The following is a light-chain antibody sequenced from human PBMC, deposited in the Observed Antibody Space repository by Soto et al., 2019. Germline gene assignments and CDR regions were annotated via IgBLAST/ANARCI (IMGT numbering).Light chain of an antibody. J-gene: IGLJ2*01. Sequence: QAVLTQSSSASASLGSSGKLTCTLSSGHSTYIIAWHQQQPGKAPRYLMKLEGSGSYNKGSGIPDRFSGSSSGADRYLTISNLQFEDEADYYCETWDTNVVVFGGGTKVTVL. CDR2: LEGSGSY. CDR1: SGHSTYI. V-gene: IGLV4-60*02. CDR3: ETWDTNVVV.